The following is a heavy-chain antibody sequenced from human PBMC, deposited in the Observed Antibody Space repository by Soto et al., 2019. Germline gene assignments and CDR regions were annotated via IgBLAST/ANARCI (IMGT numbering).Heavy chain of an antibody. CDR3: ARGRAGNWNAGHFDY. CDR2: ISSSTSTM. CDR1: GFTFSSYS. Sequence: EVQLVESGGGLVQPGGSLRLSCAASGFTFSSYSMNWVRQAPGKGLEWVSYISSSTSTMYYADSVRGRFTISRDNDKNSLYLQMNSLRAEDTAVYYCARGRAGNWNAGHFDYWGQGTLVTVSS. J-gene: IGHJ4*02. V-gene: IGHV3-48*01. D-gene: IGHD1-1*01.